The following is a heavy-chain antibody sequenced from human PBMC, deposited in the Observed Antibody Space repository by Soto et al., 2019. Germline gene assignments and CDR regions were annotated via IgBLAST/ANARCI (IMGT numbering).Heavy chain of an antibody. CDR3: AKGKSTGDLDWFDP. CDR1: GFTLNNYA. V-gene: IGHV3-23*01. J-gene: IGHJ5*02. Sequence: EVQLLQSGGGLAQPGGSLRLSCAASGFTLNNYAVAWVRQAPGKGLEWVSTMISGSHGTAYSDSVKGRFTVSRDNSKNSLYLQMNSLGAEDTAMYYCAKGKSTGDLDWFDPWGQGSLVTVSS. D-gene: IGHD7-27*01. CDR2: MISGSHGT.